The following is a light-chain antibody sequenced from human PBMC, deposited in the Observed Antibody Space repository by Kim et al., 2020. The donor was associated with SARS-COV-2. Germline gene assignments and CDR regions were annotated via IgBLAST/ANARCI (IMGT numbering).Light chain of an antibody. CDR2: YDN. CDR1: SIGSKR. J-gene: IGLJ2*01. Sequence: PGKTARMTCGGDSIGSKRVPWDQQKPGQAPVLVISYDNDRPSEIPERFSGSNSGNTATLTINRVEAGDEADYYCQVWDSSRDHRVVFGGGTQLTVL. CDR3: QVWDSSRDHRVV. V-gene: IGLV3-21*04.